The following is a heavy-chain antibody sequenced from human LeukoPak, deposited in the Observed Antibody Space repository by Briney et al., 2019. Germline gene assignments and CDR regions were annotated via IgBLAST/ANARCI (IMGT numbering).Heavy chain of an antibody. CDR1: GDSVSSNSAA. V-gene: IGHV6-1*01. D-gene: IGHD1-26*01. CDR3: ARTRDLGPDY. J-gene: IGHJ4*02. Sequence: SQTLSLTCVISGDSVSSNSAAWNWIRQSPSRGLEWLGRTYYRSKWYYHYAVSMKSRIAVNPDTSKNQFSLQLNSVTPEDTAVYYCARTRDLGPDYWGQGTLVTVSS. CDR2: TYYRSKWYY.